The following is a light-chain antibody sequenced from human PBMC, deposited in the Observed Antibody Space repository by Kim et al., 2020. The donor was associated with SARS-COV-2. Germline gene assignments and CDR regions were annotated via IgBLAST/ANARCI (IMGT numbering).Light chain of an antibody. V-gene: IGLV6-57*03. J-gene: IGLJ3*02. CDR1: SGSIADNY. CDR2: EDN. Sequence: GKTVTISCTQSSGSIADNYVQWYQRRPGSAPTTVISEDNRRPSGVPDRFSASIGRSSNSASLNSSGLETGDEADYYGHSYDKANQGFGGGTQLTVL. CDR3: HSYDKANQG.